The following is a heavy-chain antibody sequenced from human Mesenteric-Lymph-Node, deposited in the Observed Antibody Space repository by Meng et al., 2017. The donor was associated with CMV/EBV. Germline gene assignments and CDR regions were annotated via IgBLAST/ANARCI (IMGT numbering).Heavy chain of an antibody. CDR1: GYSFTSYW. V-gene: IGHV5-51*01. J-gene: IGHJ1*01. Sequence: CRGSGYSFTSYWIGWVRQMPGKGLEWMRIIYPGDSDTRYSPSFQGQVTISADKSISTAFLQWSSLKASDTAMYFCARPVAYEQQLSNWGQGTLVTVSS. CDR2: IYPGDSDT. CDR3: ARPVAYEQQLSN. D-gene: IGHD6-13*01.